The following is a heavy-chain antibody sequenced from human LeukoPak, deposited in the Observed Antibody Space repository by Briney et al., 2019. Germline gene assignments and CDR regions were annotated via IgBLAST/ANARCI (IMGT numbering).Heavy chain of an antibody. Sequence: SQTLSLTCTVSGGSISSGDYYWSWLRQPPGQGLEWIGEINHSGSTNYNPSLKSRVTISVDTSKNQFSLKLSSVTAADTAVYYCARARYSYGSGEPIDYWGQGTLVTVSS. CDR1: GGSISSGDYY. J-gene: IGHJ4*02. V-gene: IGHV4-30-4*08. CDR3: ARARYSYGSGEPIDY. CDR2: INHSGST. D-gene: IGHD5-18*01.